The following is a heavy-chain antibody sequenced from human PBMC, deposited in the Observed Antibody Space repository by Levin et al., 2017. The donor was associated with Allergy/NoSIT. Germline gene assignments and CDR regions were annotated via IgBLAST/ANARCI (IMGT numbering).Heavy chain of an antibody. V-gene: IGHV3-30-3*01. CDR3: ARKSPDGSSWYGYYYYYGMDG. D-gene: IGHD6-13*01. J-gene: IGHJ6*02. CDR2: ISYDGSNK. Sequence: PAGGSLRLSCAASGFTFSSYAMHWVRQAPGKGLEWVAVISYDGSNKYYADSVKGRFTISRDNSKNTLYLQMNSLRAEDTAVYYCARKSPDGSSWYGYYYYYGMDGWGQGTTVTVS. CDR1: GFTFSSYA.